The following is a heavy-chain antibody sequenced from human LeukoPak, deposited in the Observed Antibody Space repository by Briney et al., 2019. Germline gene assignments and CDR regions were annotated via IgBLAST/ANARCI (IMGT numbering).Heavy chain of an antibody. J-gene: IGHJ5*02. CDR1: GGSLSSSSYY. V-gene: IGHV4-39*01. CDR3: ARRKTAQAAGGKMERNWFDP. D-gene: IGHD6-13*01. Sequence: SETLSLTCTVSGGSLSSSSYYRGWIRQPPGTGLEWIGSIYYSGSTHYNPPLKSRVTISVDTSKNQFSLKLSSVTAADTAVYYCARRKTAQAAGGKMERNWFDPWGQGTLVTVSS. CDR2: IYYSGST.